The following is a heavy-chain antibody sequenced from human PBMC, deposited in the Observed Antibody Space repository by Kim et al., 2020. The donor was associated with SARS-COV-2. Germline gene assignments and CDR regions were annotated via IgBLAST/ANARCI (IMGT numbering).Heavy chain of an antibody. Sequence: SETLSLTCTVSGDTINRSPYFWGWVRQPPGKGLQWIGSIYSSGTTYSSPSLSSRVTLSVDMSENQFSLRLTSVTVAETAVYYCARQGLGSGYDSPPAYFDHWGQGILVTFSS. V-gene: IGHV4-39*01. CDR1: GDTINRSPYF. J-gene: IGHJ4*02. CDR2: IYSSGTT. D-gene: IGHD5-12*01. CDR3: ARQGLGSGYDSPPAYFDH.